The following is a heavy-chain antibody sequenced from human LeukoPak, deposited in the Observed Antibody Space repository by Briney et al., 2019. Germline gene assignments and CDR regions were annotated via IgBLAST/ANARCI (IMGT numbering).Heavy chain of an antibody. V-gene: IGHV3-7*03. CDR3: ARDANAGYSVNWFDP. J-gene: IGHJ5*01. CDR2: IKQDGSEK. CDR1: GFTFSRHW. D-gene: IGHD5/OR15-5a*01. Sequence: PGGSLRLSCAASGFTFSRHWMSWVRQAPGKGLEWVANIKQDGSEKHYVDSVKGRFTISRDNAKNSLCLQMDSLRAEDTAIYYCARDANAGYSVNWFDPWGQGTLVTVSS.